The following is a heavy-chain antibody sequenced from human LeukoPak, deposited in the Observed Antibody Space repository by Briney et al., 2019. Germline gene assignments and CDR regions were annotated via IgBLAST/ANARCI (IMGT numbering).Heavy chain of an antibody. J-gene: IGHJ4*02. CDR3: ARHLSGVTGYTYGRGIDY. Sequence: GGSLRLSCAASGFTFSSYWMSWVRQAPGKGLEWVANIKKGGSEKYYLDSVRGRFTISRDNAKTSLYLQMNSLRAEDTAVYYCARHLSGVTGYTYGRGIDYWGQGTLVTVSS. D-gene: IGHD5-18*01. CDR2: IKKGGSEK. CDR1: GFTFSSYW. V-gene: IGHV3-7*01.